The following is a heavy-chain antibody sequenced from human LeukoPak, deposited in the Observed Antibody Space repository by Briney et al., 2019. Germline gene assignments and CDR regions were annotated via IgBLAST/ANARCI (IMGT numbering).Heavy chain of an antibody. V-gene: IGHV1-18*01. CDR2: ISAYNGNT. D-gene: IGHD1-1*01. CDR3: AITLPTGSPYYYGMDV. Sequence: ASVKVSCKASGYTFTSYGISWVRQAPGQGLEWMGWISAYNGNTNYAQKLQGRVTMTTDTSTSTAYMELRSLRSDDTAVYYCAITLPTGSPYYYGMDVWGQGTTVTVSS. CDR1: GYTFTSYG. J-gene: IGHJ6*02.